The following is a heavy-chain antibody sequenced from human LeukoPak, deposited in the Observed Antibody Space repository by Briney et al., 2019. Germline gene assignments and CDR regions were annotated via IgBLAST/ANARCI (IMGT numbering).Heavy chain of an antibody. CDR3: AREWHSGLEY. CDR2: ISSSGSST. V-gene: IGHV3-11*04. D-gene: IGHD5-12*01. J-gene: IGHJ4*02. Sequence: GGSLRLSCAVSGITFSDYYMSWLRQAPGKGLEWVSKISSSGSSTYYAESVKGRFTISRDNAKNSLYLQMNSLRVEDTAVYYCAREWHSGLEYWGQGTLVTVSS. CDR1: GITFSDYY.